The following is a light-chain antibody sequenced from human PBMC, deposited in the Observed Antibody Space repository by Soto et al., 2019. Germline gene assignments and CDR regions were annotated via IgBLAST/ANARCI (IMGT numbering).Light chain of an antibody. CDR1: SSDVGGYNY. CDR2: EFS. CDR3: SSYTSSSTYV. V-gene: IGLV2-14*01. J-gene: IGLJ1*01. Sequence: QSVLTQPASVSGSPGQSITISCTGTSSDVGGYNYVSWYQQHPGKAPKLMIYEFSNRPSGVSNRFSGSKSGNTASLTISGRQAEDEADYYCSSYTSSSTYVFGTGTKLTVL.